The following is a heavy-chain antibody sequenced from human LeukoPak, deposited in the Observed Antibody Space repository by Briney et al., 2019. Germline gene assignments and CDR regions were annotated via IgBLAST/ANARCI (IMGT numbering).Heavy chain of an antibody. CDR3: ARDRNSYGSGSSLSGGFDY. CDR1: GFTFSSYS. J-gene: IGHJ4*02. CDR2: ISSSSSYI. D-gene: IGHD3-10*01. Sequence: GGSLRLSCAASGFTFSSYSMNWVRQAPGKGLEWVSSISSSSSYIYYADSVKGRFTISRGNAKNSLYLQMNSLRAEDTAVYYCARDRNSYGSGSSLSGGFDYWGQGTLVTASS. V-gene: IGHV3-21*01.